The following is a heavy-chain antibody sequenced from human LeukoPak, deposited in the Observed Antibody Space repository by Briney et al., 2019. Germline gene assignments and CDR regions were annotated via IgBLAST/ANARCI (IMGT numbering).Heavy chain of an antibody. V-gene: IGHV3-74*01. CDR2: INGDGSST. CDR3: ARDSLGWTHDY. CDR1: GFTFSRYW. Sequence: PGGSLRLSCAASGFTFSRYWMHWVRHVPGKGLVWVSRINGDGSSTNYADSEKGRVTISRDNAKNTLFLQMNSLRAEDAAVYYCARDSLGWTHDYWGPGTLVTVSS. D-gene: IGHD7-27*01. J-gene: IGHJ4*02.